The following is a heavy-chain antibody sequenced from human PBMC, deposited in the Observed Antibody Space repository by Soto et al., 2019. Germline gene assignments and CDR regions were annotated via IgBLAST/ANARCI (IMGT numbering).Heavy chain of an antibody. V-gene: IGHV3-74*01. D-gene: IGHD5-18*01. CDR1: EFTFSSYW. CDR2: INSDGSST. J-gene: IGHJ4*02. Sequence: GGSLRLSCAPSEFTFSSYWMHWVRQAPGKGLVWVSRINSDGSSTNYADSVKGRFTISRDNAKNTLYLQMNSLRAEDTAVYYCARGGAITALGLDYWGQGTLVTVSS. CDR3: ARGGAITALGLDY.